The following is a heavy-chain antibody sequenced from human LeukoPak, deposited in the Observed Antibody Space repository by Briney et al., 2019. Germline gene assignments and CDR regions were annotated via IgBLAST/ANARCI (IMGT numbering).Heavy chain of an antibody. V-gene: IGHV1-18*01. CDR3: AAVEGWLVRGIYGMDV. Sequence: ASVKVSCKASGYPFDNFGLTWVRQAPGQGLEWMGWISAYNGNTHYAQKFRGRLTLTTETSTSTAYLELRSLKSDDTAVYYCAAVEGWLVRGIYGMDVWGQGTTVTVSS. CDR2: ISAYNGNT. D-gene: IGHD6-19*01. CDR1: GYPFDNFG. J-gene: IGHJ6*02.